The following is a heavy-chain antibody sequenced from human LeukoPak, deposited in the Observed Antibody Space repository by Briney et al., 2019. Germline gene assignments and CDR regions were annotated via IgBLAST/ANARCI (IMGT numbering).Heavy chain of an antibody. CDR2: ISVHNGKT. V-gene: IGHV1-18*01. CDR3: ARVSVLLWFGESYMDV. Sequence: GSVKVSCKASGYIFTSYGVSWVRQAPGQGLEWMGWISVHNGKTNYVKKLQGRVTMTTDTSTNTAYMELRSLRSDDTAVYYCARVSVLLWFGESYMDVWGKGTTVTISS. CDR1: GYIFTSYG. D-gene: IGHD3-10*01. J-gene: IGHJ6*03.